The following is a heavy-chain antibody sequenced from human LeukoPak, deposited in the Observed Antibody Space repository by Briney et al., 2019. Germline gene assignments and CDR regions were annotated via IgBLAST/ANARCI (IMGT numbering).Heavy chain of an antibody. V-gene: IGHV4-34*01. D-gene: IGHD1-1*01. J-gene: IGHJ4*02. CDR3: VRGGWNKCDY. CDR2: IKNSGST. Sequence: SQTLCLTCAVYGGCFSGYYSSGICQPPGERLEWIVEIKNSGSTNSNPSPKSRVTISQYTSKKQISPKLGAVTSPGTAVSYCVRGGWNKCDYWGQGPRVSVFS. CDR1: GGCFSGYY.